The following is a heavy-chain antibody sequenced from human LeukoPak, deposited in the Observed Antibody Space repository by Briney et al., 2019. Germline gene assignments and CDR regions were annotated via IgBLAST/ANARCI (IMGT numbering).Heavy chain of an antibody. D-gene: IGHD6-19*01. V-gene: IGHV4-59*01. CDR2: ICYSGST. Sequence: AETLSLTCTASGGSISNFCWSWIRQPPGKGPEWLGYICYSGSTNYNPSLKSRVTISVDTSKNQFSLRLSSVTAADMAVYYCARGLDSSGRYLSYWGQGTLVTVSS. CDR1: GGSISNFC. CDR3: ARGLDSSGRYLSY. J-gene: IGHJ4*02.